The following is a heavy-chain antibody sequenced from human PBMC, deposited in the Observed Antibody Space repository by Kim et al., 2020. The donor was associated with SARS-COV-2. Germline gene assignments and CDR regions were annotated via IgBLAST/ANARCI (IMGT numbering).Heavy chain of an antibody. CDR2: IYYTGST. J-gene: IGHJ4*02. CDR3: ARVSGSGSSTRLDY. V-gene: IGHV4-31*03. D-gene: IGHD3-10*01. Sequence: SETLSLTCTVSGGSITSDGYFWSWIRQRPGKGLEWIGYIYYTGSTYYNPSHRSRVTILVDTSKTQFSLKLSSLTAADTAVYYCARVSGSGSSTRLDYWGQGTLVTVSS. CDR1: GGSITSDGYF.